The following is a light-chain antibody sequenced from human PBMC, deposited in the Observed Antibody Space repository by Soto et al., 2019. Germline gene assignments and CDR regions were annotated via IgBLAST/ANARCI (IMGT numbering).Light chain of an antibody. V-gene: IGLV1-40*01. Sequence: QLVLTQPPSVSGAPGQRVTISCTGSSSNLGAHYDVHWYQQLPGTAPRLLIYGNNNRASGVPDRFSGSKSGTSASLAITGLQAEDEADYYCQSYDSSLSGSKVFGGGTKLTVL. CDR2: GNN. CDR1: SSNLGAHYD. J-gene: IGLJ2*01. CDR3: QSYDSSLSGSKV.